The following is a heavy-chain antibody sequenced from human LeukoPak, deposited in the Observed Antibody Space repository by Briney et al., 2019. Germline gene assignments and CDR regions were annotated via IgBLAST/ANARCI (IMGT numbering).Heavy chain of an antibody. D-gene: IGHD2-21*01. CDR3: ARGPIGGPKLIDY. CDR2: ISSNGGST. Sequence: GGSLRLSCAASGFTFSSYAMHWVRQAPGKGLEYVSAISSNGGSTYYANSVKGRFTISRDNSKNTLYLQMGSLRAEDMAVHYCARGPIGGPKLIDYWGQGTLVTVSS. V-gene: IGHV3-64*01. CDR1: GFTFSSYA. J-gene: IGHJ4*02.